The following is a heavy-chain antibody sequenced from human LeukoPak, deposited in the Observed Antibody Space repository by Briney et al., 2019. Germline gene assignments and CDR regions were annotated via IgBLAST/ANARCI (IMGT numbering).Heavy chain of an antibody. CDR2: SYYSGST. CDR3: AGRYDYVWGSYLKTERYFQH. Sequence: PSETLSLTCTVSGGSISSSSYYWGWIRQPPGKGLEWIGSSYYSGSTHYNPSLKSRVTISVDTSKNQFSLKLSSVTAADTAVYYCAGRYDYVWGSYLKTERYFQHWGQGTLVTVSS. V-gene: IGHV4-39*01. D-gene: IGHD3-16*02. CDR1: GGSISSSSYY. J-gene: IGHJ1*01.